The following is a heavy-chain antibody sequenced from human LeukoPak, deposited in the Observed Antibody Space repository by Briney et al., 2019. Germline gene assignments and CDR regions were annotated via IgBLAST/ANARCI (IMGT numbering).Heavy chain of an antibody. CDR1: GYTFTGYY. CDR3: ARDSGERGSGSYLIAY. CDR2: INPNSGGT. D-gene: IGHD3-10*01. J-gene: IGHJ4*02. Sequence: ASVKVSCMASGYTFTGYYMHWVRQAPGQGLEWMGWINPNSGGTNYAQKFQGRVTMTRDTSIRTAYMELSRLGSDDTAVYYCARDSGERGSGSYLIAYWGQGTLVTVSS. V-gene: IGHV1-2*02.